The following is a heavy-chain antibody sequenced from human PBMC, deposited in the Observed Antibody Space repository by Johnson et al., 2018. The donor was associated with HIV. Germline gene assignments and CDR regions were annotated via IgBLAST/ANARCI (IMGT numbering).Heavy chain of an antibody. V-gene: IGHV3-23*04. J-gene: IGHJ3*02. Sequence: VQLVESGGGVVRPGGSLRLSCAASGFTFDDYAMSWVHQAPGKGLEWVSAISGNGGSTYYADFVKGRFTISSDNSKNTLYLEMNSPRGEDTAVYYWARESCLLLWSQGGFSAFDIWGQGTMVTVSS. CDR3: ARESCLLLWSQGGFSAFDI. D-gene: IGHD3-10*01. CDR1: GFTFDDYA. CDR2: ISGNGGST.